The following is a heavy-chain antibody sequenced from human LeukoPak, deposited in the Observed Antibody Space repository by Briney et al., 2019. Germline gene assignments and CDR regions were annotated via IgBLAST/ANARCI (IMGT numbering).Heavy chain of an antibody. Sequence: GGSLRLSCAASGFTFSSYAMHWVRQAPGKGLEWVAVISYDGSNKYYADSVKGRFTISRDNSKNTLYLQMNSLRAEDTAVYYCAVSNPYDAFDIWGQGTMVTVSS. CDR3: AVSNPYDAFDI. V-gene: IGHV3-30-3*01. CDR2: ISYDGSNK. D-gene: IGHD1-14*01. CDR1: GFTFSSYA. J-gene: IGHJ3*02.